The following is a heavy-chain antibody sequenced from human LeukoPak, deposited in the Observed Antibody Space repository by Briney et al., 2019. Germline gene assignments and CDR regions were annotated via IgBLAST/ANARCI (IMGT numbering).Heavy chain of an antibody. Sequence: GGTLRLSCAASGFTFSSYGMSWVRQARGKGLEWVSIISARGGSAYYADSVKGRFSISRDNSKNTLYLQMNSLRVEDTAVYYCAKDRATYDILTGLDYWGQGTLVTVSS. CDR1: GFTFSSYG. CDR3: AKDRATYDILTGLDY. J-gene: IGHJ4*02. CDR2: ISARGGSA. V-gene: IGHV3-23*01. D-gene: IGHD3-9*01.